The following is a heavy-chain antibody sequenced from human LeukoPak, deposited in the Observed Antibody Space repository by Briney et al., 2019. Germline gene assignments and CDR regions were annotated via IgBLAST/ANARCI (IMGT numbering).Heavy chain of an antibody. CDR2: ISYDGSNK. J-gene: IGHJ4*02. CDR1: GFTFSSYA. D-gene: IGHD4-17*01. V-gene: IGHV3-30*04. CDR3: ASAYTVTTSGFDY. Sequence: GGSLRLSCAASGFTFSSYAMHWVRQAPGKGLEWVAVISYDGSNKYYADSVKGRFTISRDNSKNTLYLQMNSLRAEDTAVYYCASAYTVTTSGFDYRGQGTLVTVSS.